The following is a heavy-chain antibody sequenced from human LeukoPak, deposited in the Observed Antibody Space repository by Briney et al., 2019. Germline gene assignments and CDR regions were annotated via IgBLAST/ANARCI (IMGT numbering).Heavy chain of an antibody. CDR1: GFTFSSYW. V-gene: IGHV3-7*01. CDR3: AELGITIIGGV. Sequence: GGSLRLSCAASGFTFSSYWMSWVRQAPGKGLEGVANIKQDGSDKYYVDSVKGRFTISRDNAKNSLYLQMNSLRAEDTAVYYCAELGITIIGGVWGKGTTVTISS. D-gene: IGHD3-10*02. J-gene: IGHJ6*04. CDR2: IKQDGSDK.